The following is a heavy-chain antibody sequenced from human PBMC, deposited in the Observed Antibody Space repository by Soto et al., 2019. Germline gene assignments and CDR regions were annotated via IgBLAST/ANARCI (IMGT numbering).Heavy chain of an antibody. D-gene: IGHD3-16*01. CDR2: IYWDDDK. V-gene: IGHV2-5*02. Sequence: QITLKESGPTLVNPKQPPTLTCTFSGFSLTTLGVGVGWIRKPPGKALECLALIYWDDDKRYSPSLQSRLSITKDTSKNQVVLTMTNVDPVDTATYYCAHIPNYYQYDWFDPWGQGTLVSVSS. J-gene: IGHJ5*02. CDR3: AHIPNYYQYDWFDP. CDR1: GFSLTTLGVG.